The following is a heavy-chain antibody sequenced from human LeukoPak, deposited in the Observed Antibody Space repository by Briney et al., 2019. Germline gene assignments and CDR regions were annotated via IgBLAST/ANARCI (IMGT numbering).Heavy chain of an antibody. CDR1: GFTFSSYG. J-gene: IGHJ5*02. Sequence: PGRSLRLSCAASGFTFSSYGMHWVRQAPGKGLEWVAVISYDGSNKYYADSVKGRFTISRDNSKNTLYLQMNSLRAEDMAVYYCAKSDWFDPWGQGTLVTVSS. CDR3: AKSDWFDP. V-gene: IGHV3-30*18. CDR2: ISYDGSNK.